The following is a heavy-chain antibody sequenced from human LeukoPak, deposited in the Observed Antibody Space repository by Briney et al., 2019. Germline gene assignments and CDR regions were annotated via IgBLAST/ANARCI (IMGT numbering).Heavy chain of an antibody. V-gene: IGHV1-18*01. CDR3: ARDRGIVVFGVVDYYYYYMDV. Sequence: ASVKVSCNASGYTFTSYGISWVRQAPGQGLEWMGWISAYNGNTNYAQKLQGRVTMTTDTSTSTAYMELRSLRSDDTAVYYCARDRGIVVFGVVDYYYYYMDVWGNGTTVTVSS. CDR2: ISAYNGNT. J-gene: IGHJ6*03. CDR1: GYTFTSYG. D-gene: IGHD3-3*01.